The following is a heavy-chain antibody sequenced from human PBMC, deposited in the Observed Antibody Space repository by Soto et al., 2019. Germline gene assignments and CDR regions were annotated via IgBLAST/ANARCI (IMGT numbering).Heavy chain of an antibody. CDR1: GGTFSSYA. V-gene: IGHV1-69*13. Sequence: SVKVSCKASGGTFSSYAISWVRQAPGQGLEWMGGIIPIFGTANYAQKFQGRVTITADESTSTAYMELSSLRSEDTAVYYCARAREATYYYDSSGYYPPDYWGQGTLVTVSS. J-gene: IGHJ4*02. CDR2: IIPIFGTA. D-gene: IGHD3-22*01. CDR3: ARAREATYYYDSSGYYPPDY.